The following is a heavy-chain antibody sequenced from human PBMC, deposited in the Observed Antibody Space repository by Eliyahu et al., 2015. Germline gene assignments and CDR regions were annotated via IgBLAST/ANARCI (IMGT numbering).Heavy chain of an antibody. J-gene: IGHJ6*02. CDR3: AAERYYYYGMDV. Sequence: VQLVESGGGLVKPGGSLRLSCAASGFXFSSYSMNWVRQAPGKGLEGVSSISSSSSYIYYADSVKGRFTISRDNAKNSLYLQMNSLRAEDTAVYYCAAERYYYYGMDVWAKGPRSPSP. V-gene: IGHV3-21*01. CDR2: ISSSSSYI. CDR1: GFXFSSYS. D-gene: IGHD1-1*01.